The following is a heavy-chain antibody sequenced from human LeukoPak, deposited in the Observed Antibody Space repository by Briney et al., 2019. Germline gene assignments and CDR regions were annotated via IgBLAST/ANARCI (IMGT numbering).Heavy chain of an antibody. Sequence: SSETLSLTCTVSGGSISSGGYYWSWIRQPPGKGLEWIGYIYYSGSTYYNPSLKSRVTISVDTSKNQFSLKLSSVTAADTAVYYCARGTRLTVTTSPMDVWGKGTTVTVSS. J-gene: IGHJ6*03. CDR1: GGSISSGGYY. D-gene: IGHD4-17*01. CDR2: IYYSGST. CDR3: ARGTRLTVTTSPMDV. V-gene: IGHV4-31*03.